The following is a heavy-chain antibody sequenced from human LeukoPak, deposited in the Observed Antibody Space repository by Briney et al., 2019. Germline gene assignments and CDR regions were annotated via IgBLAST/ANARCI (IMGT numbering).Heavy chain of an antibody. J-gene: IGHJ4*02. CDR3: AKVTGGDMITYGGLDY. CDR2: IDGGGSSI. D-gene: IGHD3-16*01. V-gene: IGHV3-74*01. CDR1: GFTFSNHW. Sequence: GGSLRLSCAASGFTFSNHWMHWVRQVPGKGLVWVARIDGGGSSISHADFVKGRFSISGGNAKSTLYLQMNSLRAEDTAIYYCAKVTGGDMITYGGLDYWGQGTLVTVSS.